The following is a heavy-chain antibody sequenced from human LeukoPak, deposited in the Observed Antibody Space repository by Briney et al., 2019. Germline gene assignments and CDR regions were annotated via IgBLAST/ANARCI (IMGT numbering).Heavy chain of an antibody. CDR3: ARGGYGDYVT. D-gene: IGHD4-17*01. V-gene: IGHV4-59*01. CDR2: RYYSGST. J-gene: IGHJ5*02. Sequence: PSETLSLTCTVSGGSISSFYWSWIRQPPGKGLEWIGYRYYSGSTNYNPSLKSRVNISVDTSKNQFSLKLSSVTAADTAVYYCARGGYGDYVTWGQGTLVTVSS. CDR1: GGSISSFY.